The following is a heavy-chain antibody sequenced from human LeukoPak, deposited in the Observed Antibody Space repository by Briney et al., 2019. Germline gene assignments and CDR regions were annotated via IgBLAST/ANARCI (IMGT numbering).Heavy chain of an antibody. CDR2: IYYSGST. J-gene: IGHJ4*02. D-gene: IGHD4-17*01. Sequence: PSETLSLTCTVSGGSISSSSYYWGWIRQPPGKGLEWIGSIYYSGSTYYNPSLKSRVTISVDTSKNQFSLKLSSVTAADTAVYYCARGGHNDYGAPELAYYFDYWGQGTLVTVSS. V-gene: IGHV4-39*07. CDR1: GGSISSSSYY. CDR3: ARGGHNDYGAPELAYYFDY.